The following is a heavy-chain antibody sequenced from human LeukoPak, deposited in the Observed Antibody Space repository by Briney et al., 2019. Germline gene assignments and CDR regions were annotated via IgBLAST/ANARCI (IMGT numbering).Heavy chain of an antibody. CDR1: GYRFTSYW. J-gene: IGHJ3*02. Sequence: GESLRISCKGSGYRFTSYWISWVRQMPGKGLEWMGRIDPSDSHTKYSPSFQGHVTISADKSISTAYLQWSSMKASDTAMYYCAGHVYCSSTSCYAAFDIWGQGTMVTVSS. CDR3: AGHVYCSSTSCYAAFDI. D-gene: IGHD2-2*01. CDR2: IDPSDSHT. V-gene: IGHV5-10-1*01.